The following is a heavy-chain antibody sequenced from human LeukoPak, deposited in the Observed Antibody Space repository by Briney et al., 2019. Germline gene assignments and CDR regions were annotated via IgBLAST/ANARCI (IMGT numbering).Heavy chain of an antibody. D-gene: IGHD1-26*01. Sequence: GGSLRLSCADSGVILSDDAMNWVRQAPGKGLEWVSSISSSGLSVYYADSAKGRFTVSRDNAKNSLDLQMNGLSVDYAAVDYCARDVGNYLKYYFDSWGQGTLVTVSS. CDR1: GVILSDDA. V-gene: IGHV3-21*01. CDR3: ARDVGNYLKYYFDS. CDR2: ISSSGLSV. J-gene: IGHJ4*02.